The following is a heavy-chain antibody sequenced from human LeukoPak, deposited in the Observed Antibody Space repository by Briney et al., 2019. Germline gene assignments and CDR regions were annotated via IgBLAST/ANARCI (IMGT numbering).Heavy chain of an antibody. V-gene: IGHV4-39*02. CDR1: GGSITRSSYY. J-gene: IGHJ6*03. CDR3: ARDYALLGYYYMDV. CDR2: IYYSGST. Sequence: SETLSLTCTVSGGSITRSSYYWGWIRQPPGKGLEWIGSIYYSGSTYYNPSLKSRVTISVDTSKNHFSLKLSSVTAEGTAVYYCARDYALLGYYYMDVWGKGTTVTVSS. D-gene: IGHD2/OR15-2a*01.